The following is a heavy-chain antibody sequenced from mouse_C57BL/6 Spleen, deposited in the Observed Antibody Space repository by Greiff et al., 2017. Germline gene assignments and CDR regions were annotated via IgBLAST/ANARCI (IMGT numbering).Heavy chain of an antibody. V-gene: IGHV1-80*01. D-gene: IGHD2-3*01. J-gene: IGHJ3*01. CDR1: GYAFSSYW. CDR3: TEGYDGYSWFAY. Sequence: QVQLQQSGAELVKPGASVKISCKASGYAFSSYWMNWVKQRPGKGLEWIGQIYPGDGDTNYNGKFKGKATLTADKSSSTAYMQLSSLTSEDSAVYYCTEGYDGYSWFAYWGQGTLVTVSA. CDR2: IYPGDGDT.